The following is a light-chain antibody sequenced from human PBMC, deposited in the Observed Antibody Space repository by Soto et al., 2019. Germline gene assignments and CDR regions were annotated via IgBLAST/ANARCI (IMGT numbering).Light chain of an antibody. Sequence: QSVLTQPPSVSGAPGQRVTISCTGSSSNIGAGYDVHWYQQLPGTAPKLLIYGNNNRPSGVPDRFSGSKSGTSASLAITGFQAEDEADYYCQSYDSSLNGRVFGTGTKVTVL. CDR1: SSNIGAGYD. CDR3: QSYDSSLNGRV. CDR2: GNN. J-gene: IGLJ1*01. V-gene: IGLV1-40*01.